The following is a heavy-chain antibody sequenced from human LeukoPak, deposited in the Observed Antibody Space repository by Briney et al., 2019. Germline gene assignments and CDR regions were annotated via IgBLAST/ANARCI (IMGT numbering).Heavy chain of an antibody. CDR1: GFTFSSYA. D-gene: IGHD3-10*01. Sequence: GGSLRLSCAASGFTFSSYAMNWVRQAPGKGLEWVSAISGSGSTTYYADSVKGRFTISRDNSKNTLYLQMNSLRAEDTAVYYCAKGRSGSYSALDYWGQGTLVTVSS. V-gene: IGHV3-23*01. CDR3: AKGRSGSYSALDY. CDR2: ISGSGSTT. J-gene: IGHJ4*02.